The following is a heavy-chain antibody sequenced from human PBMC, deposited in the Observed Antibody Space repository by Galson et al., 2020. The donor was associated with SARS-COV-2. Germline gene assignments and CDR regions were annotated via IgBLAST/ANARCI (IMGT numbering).Heavy chain of an antibody. V-gene: IGHV1-24*01. CDR3: STSPAVTTVGLPPLRAQAAKYYYADGMDV. CDR2: FDPEDGET. D-gene: IGHD4-17*01. Sequence: ASVKVSCKVSGYTLTELSMHWVRQAPGKGLEWMGGFDPEDGETIYAQKFQGRVTMTEDTSTDTAYMELSSLRSEDTAVYYCSTSPAVTTVGLPPLRAQAAKYYYADGMDVWGQGTTVTVSS. CDR1: GYTLTELS. J-gene: IGHJ6*02.